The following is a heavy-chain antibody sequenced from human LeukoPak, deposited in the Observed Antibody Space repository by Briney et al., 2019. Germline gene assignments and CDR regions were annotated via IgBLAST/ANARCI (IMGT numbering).Heavy chain of an antibody. CDR3: ARTGSTVTMLYPFDH. CDR2: IYYIGST. CDR1: GGSISTYY. V-gene: IGHV4-59*01. J-gene: IGHJ4*02. Sequence: SETPSLTCTVSGGSISTYYWSWIRQPPGKRLEWIGYIYYIGSTNYNPSLNNRVTISIDRSRNQFSLKLNSVTPADTAVYYCARTGSTVTMLYPFDHWGQGTLVPVSS. D-gene: IGHD4-17*01.